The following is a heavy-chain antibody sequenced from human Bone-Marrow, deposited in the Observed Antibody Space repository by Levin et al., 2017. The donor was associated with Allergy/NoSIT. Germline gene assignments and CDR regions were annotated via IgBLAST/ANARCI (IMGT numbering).Heavy chain of an antibody. CDR2: INPSSGDT. V-gene: IGHV1-2*02. CDR3: ARDRPNGDLSEDFDY. D-gene: IGHD2-8*01. J-gene: IGHJ4*02. CDR1: GYSFTAYY. Sequence: ASVKVSCKTSGYSFTAYYIHWMRQAPGQGLEWMGWINPSSGDTNSAQKFQGRVTMTRDTSITTAYMDLSRLTPDDTAVYYCARDRPNGDLSEDFDYWGQGTLVTVSS.